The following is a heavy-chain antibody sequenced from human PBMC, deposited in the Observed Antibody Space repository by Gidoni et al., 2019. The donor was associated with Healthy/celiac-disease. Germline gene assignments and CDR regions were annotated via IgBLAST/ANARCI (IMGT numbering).Heavy chain of an antibody. CDR2: IYSGGST. Sequence: EVQLVESGGGLIQTGGSLRLSCAAAGFTASSNYMSWVRQAPGKGLEWVPVIYSGGSTYYADTVKGRFTISRDNSKNTLYLQMNSLRAEDTAVYYCAREGTYCTNGVCYDAFDIWGQGTMVTVSS. CDR3: AREGTYCTNGVCYDAFDI. D-gene: IGHD2-8*01. V-gene: IGHV3-53*01. J-gene: IGHJ3*02. CDR1: GFTASSNY.